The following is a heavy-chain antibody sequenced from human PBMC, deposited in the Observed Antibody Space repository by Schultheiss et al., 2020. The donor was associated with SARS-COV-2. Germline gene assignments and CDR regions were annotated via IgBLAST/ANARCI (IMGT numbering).Heavy chain of an antibody. CDR2: LSASGGDT. CDR1: GFTFSSYA. Sequence: GGSLRLSCSASGFTFSSYAMHWVRQAPGKGLEWVSTLSASGGDTYYADSVKARFTISRDNAKNSLYLQMDSLRAEDTAVYYCARGGEEFLYYFDYWGLGTLVTFSS. V-gene: IGHV3-21*01. CDR3: ARGGEEFLYYFDY. J-gene: IGHJ4*02. D-gene: IGHD3-16*01.